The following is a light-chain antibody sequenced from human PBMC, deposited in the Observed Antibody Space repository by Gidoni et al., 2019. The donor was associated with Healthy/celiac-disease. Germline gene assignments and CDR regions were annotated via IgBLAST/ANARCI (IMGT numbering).Light chain of an antibody. CDR1: QRVSSN. Sequence: EIVMTKSPATLSVSPGERATLSCRASQRVSSNLAWYQQKPGQAPRLLIYGASTRATGIPARCSGSGSGTEFTLTISSLQSEDFAVYYCQQYNNWPPLTFGGGTKVEIK. CDR3: QQYNNWPPLT. V-gene: IGKV3-15*01. J-gene: IGKJ4*01. CDR2: GAS.